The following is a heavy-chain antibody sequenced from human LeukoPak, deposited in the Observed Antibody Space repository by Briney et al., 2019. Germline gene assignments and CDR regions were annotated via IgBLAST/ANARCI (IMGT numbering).Heavy chain of an antibody. CDR1: GYTFTGYY. V-gene: IGHV1-2*02. Sequence: ASVKVSCKASGYTFTGYYMHWVRQAPGQGLEWMGWINPNSGGTNYAQKFQGRVTMTRDTSISTAYMELSRLRSDDTAVYYCAREESFDYYGSGSYQRTNGWFDPWGQGTLVTVSS. J-gene: IGHJ5*02. CDR2: INPNSGGT. D-gene: IGHD3-10*01. CDR3: AREESFDYYGSGSYQRTNGWFDP.